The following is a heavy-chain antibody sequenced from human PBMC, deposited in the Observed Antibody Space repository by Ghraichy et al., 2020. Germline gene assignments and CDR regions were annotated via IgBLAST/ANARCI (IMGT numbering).Heavy chain of an antibody. J-gene: IGHJ6*03. CDR2: LYNDGSS. V-gene: IGHV3-53*01. D-gene: IGHD3-3*01. CDR1: EFIVSSNY. CDR3: HITIFGGGSYYKDV. Sequence: SLRLSCAASEFIVSSNYMGWVRQAPGKGLEWISVLYNDGSSRYADSVKGRFTVSGDNSKSTLSLQMNNLRADDTAVYYCHITIFGGGSYYKDVWGKGTTVTVSS.